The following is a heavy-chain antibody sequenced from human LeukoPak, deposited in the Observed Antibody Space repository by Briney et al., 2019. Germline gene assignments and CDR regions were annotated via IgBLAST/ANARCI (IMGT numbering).Heavy chain of an antibody. J-gene: IGHJ4*02. CDR2: IYPGDSDT. CDR1: GYSFTSYW. V-gene: IGHV5-51*01. Sequence: GESLKISCKGSGYSFTSYWIGWVRQMPGKGLERMGIIYPGDSDTRYSPSFQGQVTISADKSISTAYLQWSSLKASDTAMYYCASPRGYGSGSYFSFDYWGQGTLVTVSS. D-gene: IGHD3-10*01. CDR3: ASPRGYGSGSYFSFDY.